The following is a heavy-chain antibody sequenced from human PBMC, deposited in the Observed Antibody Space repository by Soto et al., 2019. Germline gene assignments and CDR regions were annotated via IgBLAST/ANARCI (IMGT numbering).Heavy chain of an antibody. CDR2: ISYDGSNK. Sequence: VQLVESGGGVVQPGRSLRLSCAASGFTFSSYAMHWVRQAPGKGLEWVAVISYDGSNKYYADSVKGRFTISRDNSKNTLYLQMNSLRAEDTAVYYCARDTNSWYYFDYWGQGTLVTVSS. CDR1: GFTFSSYA. D-gene: IGHD6-13*01. CDR3: ARDTNSWYYFDY. J-gene: IGHJ4*02. V-gene: IGHV3-30-3*01.